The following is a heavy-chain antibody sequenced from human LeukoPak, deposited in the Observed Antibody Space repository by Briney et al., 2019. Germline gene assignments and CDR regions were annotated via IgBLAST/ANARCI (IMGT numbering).Heavy chain of an antibody. Sequence: GGSLRLSCAASGFTFSSYAMSWVRQAPGKGLEWVSAISGIGDRTYYVDSVKGRFTISRDNAKNSLYLQMNSLRDEDTALYYCARVPYSTGAFDYWGQGTLVTVSS. D-gene: IGHD6-19*01. CDR2: ISGIGDRT. J-gene: IGHJ4*02. CDR3: ARVPYSTGAFDY. CDR1: GFTFSSYA. V-gene: IGHV3-23*01.